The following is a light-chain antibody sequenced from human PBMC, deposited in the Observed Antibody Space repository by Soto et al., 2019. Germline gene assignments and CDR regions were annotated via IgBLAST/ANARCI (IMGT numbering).Light chain of an antibody. CDR3: QQYYSIPYT. CDR2: WAS. J-gene: IGKJ2*01. CDR1: QSVFYSSNNKNY. Sequence: DIVMTQSPDSLAVSLGERATINCKSSQSVFYSSNNKNYLAWYQQKPGQPPKLLIYWASTRESGVPDRFSGSGSGADFTLTISSLRAEDVAVYYCQQYYSIPYTFGQGTKLDIK. V-gene: IGKV4-1*01.